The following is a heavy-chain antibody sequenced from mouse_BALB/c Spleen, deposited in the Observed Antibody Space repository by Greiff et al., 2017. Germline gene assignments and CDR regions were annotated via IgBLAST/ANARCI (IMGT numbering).Heavy chain of an antibody. CDR1: GYAFTNYL. J-gene: IGHJ4*01. CDR3: ARKGYEGNYYAMDY. D-gene: IGHD2-12*01. V-gene: IGHV1-54*01. Sequence: QVQLQQSGAELVRPGTSVKVSCKASGYAFTNYLIEWVKQRPGQGLEWIGVINPGSGGTNYNEKFKGKATLTADKSSSTAYMQLSSLTSDDSAVYFCARKGYEGNYYAMDYWGQGTSVTVSS. CDR2: INPGSGGT.